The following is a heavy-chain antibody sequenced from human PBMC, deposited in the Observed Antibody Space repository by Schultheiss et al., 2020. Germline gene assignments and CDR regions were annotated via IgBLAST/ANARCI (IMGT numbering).Heavy chain of an antibody. CDR2: ISGSGGST. V-gene: IGHV3-23*01. CDR1: GFTFSSYA. D-gene: IGHD3-10*01. CDR3: AKTLLWFGDHYGMDV. J-gene: IGHJ6*02. Sequence: GESLKISCAASGFTFSSYAMSWVRQAPGKGLEWVSAISGSGGSTYYADSVKGRFTISRDNSKNTLYLQMNSLRAEDTAVYYCAKTLLWFGDHYGMDVWGQGTTVTVSS.